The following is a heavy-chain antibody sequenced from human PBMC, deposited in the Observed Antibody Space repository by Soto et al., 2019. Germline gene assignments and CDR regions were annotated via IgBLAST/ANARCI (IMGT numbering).Heavy chain of an antibody. Sequence: SETLSLTCAVSGDSINISHWWNWVRQPPGKGLEWIGQISHSGSTNYNPSLTSRVNKSVDKSKNHFSLKLTAVTAADTAVYYCARRVPGYYYGMDVLGQGTTVTVSS. V-gene: IGHV4-4*02. J-gene: IGHJ6*02. CDR3: ARRVPGYYYGMDV. D-gene: IGHD3-10*01. CDR2: ISHSGST. CDR1: GDSINISHW.